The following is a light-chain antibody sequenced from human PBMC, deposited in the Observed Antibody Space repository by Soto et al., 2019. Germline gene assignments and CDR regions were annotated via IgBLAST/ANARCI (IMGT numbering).Light chain of an antibody. Sequence: EIAMKQSPATLSASPGESATLSCRASQSISSALAWYQQKPGQPPRLLIYGASTRATGVPARFTGSGSGSHFTLTIRALQSEDCAVSYCQQGHKWPLTFGQGNRLEI. CDR2: GAS. CDR3: QQGHKWPLT. V-gene: IGKV3-15*01. CDR1: QSISSA. J-gene: IGKJ2*01.